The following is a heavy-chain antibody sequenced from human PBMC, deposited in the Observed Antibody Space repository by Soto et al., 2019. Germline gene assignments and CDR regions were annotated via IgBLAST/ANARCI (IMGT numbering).Heavy chain of an antibody. J-gene: IGHJ6*02. CDR3: ARVGVVVAATSMDV. V-gene: IGHV1-18*04. Sequence: ASVKVSCQASGYTFTSYCISWVRQAPGQGLEWMGWISAYNGNTNYAQKLQGRVTMTTDTSTSTAYMELRSLRSDDTAVYYCARVGVVVAATSMDVWGQGTTVTVSS. D-gene: IGHD2-15*01. CDR2: ISAYNGNT. CDR1: GYTFTSYC.